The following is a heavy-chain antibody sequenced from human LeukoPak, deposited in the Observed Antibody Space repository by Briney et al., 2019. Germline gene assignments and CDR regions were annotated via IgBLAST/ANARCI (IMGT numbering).Heavy chain of an antibody. CDR1: GYTFTDEN. CDR3: ARINGGSGRLMDV. Sequence: SVKVSCKASGYTFTDENIIWVRQAPGQGLEWMGGIIPIFGTANYAQKFQGRVTITADESTSTAYMELSSLRSEDTAVYYCARINGGSGRLMDVWGQGTTVTVSS. CDR2: IIPIFGTA. D-gene: IGHD3-10*01. J-gene: IGHJ6*02. V-gene: IGHV1-69*13.